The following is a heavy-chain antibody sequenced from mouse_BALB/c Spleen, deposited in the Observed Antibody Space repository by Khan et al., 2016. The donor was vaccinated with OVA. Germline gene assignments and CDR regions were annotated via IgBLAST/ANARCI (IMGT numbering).Heavy chain of an antibody. CDR3: ARISSYRYSDV. CDR2: INTYTGEP. V-gene: IGHV9-1*02. CDR1: GYTFTNYG. Sequence: QIQLVQSGPELKKPGETVKISCKASGYTFTNYGMNWVKQAPGKGLKWMGWINTYTGEPTSADDFKGRFVFSLETSASTAYLQISNLKNEDMTTYFCARISSYRYSDVWGEGTTVTVSS. J-gene: IGHJ1*01.